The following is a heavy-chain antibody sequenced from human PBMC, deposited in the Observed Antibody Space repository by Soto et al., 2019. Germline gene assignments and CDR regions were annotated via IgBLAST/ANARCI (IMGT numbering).Heavy chain of an antibody. CDR1: GGSISSGAYY. CDR3: ARDNYGDTYYFDY. V-gene: IGHV4-30-4*01. Sequence: SETLSLTCTVSGGSISSGAYYWSWVRQPPGKGLEWIGYIYYNGSTYYNPSLKSRVTISVDTSKNQFSLKLSSVTATDTAVYYCARDNYGDTYYFDYWGQGTLVTVSS. J-gene: IGHJ4*02. D-gene: IGHD4-17*01. CDR2: IYYNGST.